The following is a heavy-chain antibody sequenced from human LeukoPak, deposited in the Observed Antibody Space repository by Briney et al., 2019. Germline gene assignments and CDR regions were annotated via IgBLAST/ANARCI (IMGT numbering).Heavy chain of an antibody. CDR2: ISAYNGNT. Sequence: RASVKVSFKASGYTFTIYGISWVRQAPGQGLEWMGWISAYNGNTNYAQKLQGRVTMTTDTSTSTAYMELRSLRSDDTAVYYCARVLGDYPRDNWFDPWGQGTLVTVSS. CDR1: GYTFTIYG. CDR3: ARVLGDYPRDNWFDP. V-gene: IGHV1-18*01. J-gene: IGHJ5*02. D-gene: IGHD4-17*01.